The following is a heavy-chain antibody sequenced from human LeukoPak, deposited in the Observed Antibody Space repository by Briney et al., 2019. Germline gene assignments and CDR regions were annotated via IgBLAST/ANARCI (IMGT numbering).Heavy chain of an antibody. CDR3: ARHEMATISSYYYYGMDV. J-gene: IGHJ6*02. CDR1: GGSISSSSYY. CDR2: IYYSGST. V-gene: IGHV4-39*01. D-gene: IGHD5-24*01. Sequence: SETLSLTCTVSGGSISSSSYYWGWIRQPPGKGLEWIGSIYYSGSTYYNPSLKSRVTISVDTSKNQFSLKLSSVTAADTAVYYCARHEMATISSYYYYGMDVWGQGTTVTVSS.